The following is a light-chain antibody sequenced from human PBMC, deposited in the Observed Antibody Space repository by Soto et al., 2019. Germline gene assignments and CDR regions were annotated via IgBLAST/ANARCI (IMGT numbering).Light chain of an antibody. Sequence: QSVLTQPASVSGSPGQSIAISCTGTSRDVGNYNYVSWYQQDPGKAPKLIIYEVSNRPSGVSSRFSGSKSDNTASLTISGLQAEDEADYYCRSYTSTSTLYVFGTGTKVTVL. J-gene: IGLJ1*01. CDR3: RSYTSTSTLYV. V-gene: IGLV2-14*01. CDR2: EVS. CDR1: SRDVGNYNY.